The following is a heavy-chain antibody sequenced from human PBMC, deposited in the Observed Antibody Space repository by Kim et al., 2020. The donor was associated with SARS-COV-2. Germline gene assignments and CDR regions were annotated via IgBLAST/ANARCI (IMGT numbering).Heavy chain of an antibody. CDR1: GGTFKSYT. D-gene: IGHD3-16*01. V-gene: IGHV1-69*08. J-gene: IGHJ4*02. CDR2: IAPMLDKT. CDR3: ARVASLLGEDY. Sequence: SVKVSCKASGGTFKSYTLSWVRQAPGKGLEWMGRIAPMLDKTDCAQQFQGRFTITADESTSTVFMQLSSLSSEDTAIYYCARVASLLGEDYWGQGTLVT.